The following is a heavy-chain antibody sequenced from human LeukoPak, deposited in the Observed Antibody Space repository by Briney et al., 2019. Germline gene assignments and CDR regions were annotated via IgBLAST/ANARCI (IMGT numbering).Heavy chain of an antibody. CDR2: ININEGP. CDR3: ARDGNSYGPDFDY. V-gene: IGHV4-4*07. CDR1: GGSISSYH. Sequence: SETLSLTCTVSGGSISSYHWSWIRQPAEKGLEWIGRININEGPKYNPSLRRRVTMSADTSRNQFSLRLSSVTAADTAVYYCARDGNSYGPDFDYWGQGTLVTVSS. D-gene: IGHD3-16*01. J-gene: IGHJ4*02.